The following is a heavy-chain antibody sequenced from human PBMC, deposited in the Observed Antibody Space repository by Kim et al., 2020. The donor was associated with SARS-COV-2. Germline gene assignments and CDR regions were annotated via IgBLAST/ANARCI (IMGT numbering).Heavy chain of an antibody. CDR3: ARARGAITGTTFDY. J-gene: IGHJ4*02. CDR1: GFTFSSYA. D-gene: IGHD1-7*01. Sequence: GGSLRLSCAASGFTFSSYAMHWVRQAPGKGLEWVAVISYDGSNKYYADSVKGRFTISRDNSKNTLYLQMNSLRAEDTAVYYCARARGAITGTTFDYWGQG. CDR2: ISYDGSNK. V-gene: IGHV3-30-3*01.